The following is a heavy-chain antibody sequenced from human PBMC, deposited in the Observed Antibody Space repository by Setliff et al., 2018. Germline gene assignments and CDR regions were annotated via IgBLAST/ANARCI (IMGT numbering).Heavy chain of an antibody. J-gene: IGHJ4*02. CDR3: ARDPHFDS. Sequence: SSETLSLSCTASGFTFSTYWMSWVRQAPGKGLEWVANIKQDGSEKYYVDSVKGRFSISRDNAKNSLYLQMNSLRAEDTAVYYCARDPHFDSWGQGTLVTVSS. CDR2: IKQDGSEK. V-gene: IGHV3-7*01. CDR1: GFTFSTYW.